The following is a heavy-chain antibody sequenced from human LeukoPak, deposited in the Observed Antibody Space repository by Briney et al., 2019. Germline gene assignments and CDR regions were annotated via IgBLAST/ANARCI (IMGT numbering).Heavy chain of an antibody. CDR1: GGSISSHY. J-gene: IGHJ5*02. CDR2: INFSGTI. D-gene: IGHD5-24*01. Sequence: PSETLSLTCAVSGGSISSHYWNWIRQPPGKGLEWIGYINFSGTIKYNPSLKSRVTISLDTSKNQFSLKLTSVTAADTAVYYCARGEDYKSSLFDPWGQGTLVTVTS. CDR3: ARGEDYKSSLFDP. V-gene: IGHV4-59*11.